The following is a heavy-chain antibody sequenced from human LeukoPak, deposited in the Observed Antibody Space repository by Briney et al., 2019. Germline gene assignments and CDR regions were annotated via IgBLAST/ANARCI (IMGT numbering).Heavy chain of an antibody. CDR1: GFTFDDYA. CDR3: AKDGDPTGTTSHIDY. CDR2: ISWNSGSI. Sequence: GGSLRLSCAASGFTFDDYAMHWVRQAPGKGLEWVSGISWNSGSIGYADSVKGRFTISRDNAKNSLYLQMNSLRAEATALYYCAKDGDPTGTTSHIDYWGQGTLVTVSS. V-gene: IGHV3-9*01. J-gene: IGHJ4*02. D-gene: IGHD1-7*01.